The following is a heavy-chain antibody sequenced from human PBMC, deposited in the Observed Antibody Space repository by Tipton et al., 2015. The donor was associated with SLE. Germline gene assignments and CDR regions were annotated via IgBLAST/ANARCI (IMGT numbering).Heavy chain of an antibody. CDR1: GYSISSGYY. J-gene: IGHJ6*03. V-gene: IGHV4-38-2*02. D-gene: IGHD1-26*01. Sequence: TLSLTCTVSGYSISSGYYWGWIRQPPGKGLEWIGNIYHSGSTYYNPSLKSRVTISVDTSKNQFSLKLSSVTAADTSVYYCARGPIEGYYYYYMDVWGRGTTVTVSS. CDR2: IYHSGST. CDR3: ARGPIEGYYYYYMDV.